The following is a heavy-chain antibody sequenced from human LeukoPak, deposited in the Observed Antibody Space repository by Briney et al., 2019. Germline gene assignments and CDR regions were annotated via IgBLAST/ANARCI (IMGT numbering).Heavy chain of an antibody. CDR3: ARAGVVVAATGFGY. J-gene: IGHJ4*02. Sequence: GGSLRLSCAASGFTFSSHSMNWVRQAPGKGLEWVSSISSSSSYIYYADSVTGRFTIARDNAKNSLYLRMNSLRAEDTAVYYCARAGVVVAATGFGYWGQGTLVTVSS. CDR1: GFTFSSHS. D-gene: IGHD2-15*01. V-gene: IGHV3-21*01. CDR2: ISSSSSYI.